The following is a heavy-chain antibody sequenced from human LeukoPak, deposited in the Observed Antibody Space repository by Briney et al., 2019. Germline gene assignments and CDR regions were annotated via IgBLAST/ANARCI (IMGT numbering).Heavy chain of an antibody. J-gene: IGHJ5*02. CDR1: GGSISSGDYY. CDR3: ARDAFRGSGSYSRFDP. V-gene: IGHV4-30-4*01. D-gene: IGHD3-10*01. CDR2: IYYSGST. Sequence: SQTLSLTCTVSGGSISSGDYYWSWIRQPPGKGLEWIGHIYYSGSTFYSPSLKSRVTISIDTSKNQFSLKLSSVTAADTAVYYCARDAFRGSGSYSRFDPWGQGTLVTVSS.